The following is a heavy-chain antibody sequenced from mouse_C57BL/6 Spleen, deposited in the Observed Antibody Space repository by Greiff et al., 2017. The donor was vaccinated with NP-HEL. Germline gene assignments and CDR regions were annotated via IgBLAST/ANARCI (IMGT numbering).Heavy chain of an antibody. D-gene: IGHD2-4*01. CDR2: IYPGDGDT. V-gene: IGHV1-80*01. J-gene: IGHJ3*01. CDR1: GYAFSSYW. CDR3: ARENYDSPWFAY. Sequence: QVHVKQSGAELVKPGASVKISCKASGYAFSSYWMNWVKQRPGKGLAWIGQIYPGDGDTNYNGKFKGKATLTADKSSSTAYMQLSSLTSEDSAVYFCARENYDSPWFAYWGQGTLVTVSA.